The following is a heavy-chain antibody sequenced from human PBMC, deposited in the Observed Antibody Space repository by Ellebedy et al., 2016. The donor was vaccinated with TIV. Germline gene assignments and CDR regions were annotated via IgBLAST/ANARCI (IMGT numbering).Heavy chain of an antibody. Sequence: KVSXXGSGYYFSNYWIGWVRQMPGKSLEWMGIIYPGDSDTRYSPSFQGHVTISADKSISTAYLQWSSLKASDTAMYYCARHELGENAAFDSWGPGTRVIVSS. V-gene: IGHV5-51*01. D-gene: IGHD7-27*01. CDR1: GYYFSNYW. J-gene: IGHJ4*02. CDR2: IYPGDSDT. CDR3: ARHELGENAAFDS.